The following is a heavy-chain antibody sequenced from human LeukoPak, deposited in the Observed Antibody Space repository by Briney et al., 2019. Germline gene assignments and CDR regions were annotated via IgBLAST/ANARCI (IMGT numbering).Heavy chain of an antibody. CDR2: ISSSGSTI. D-gene: IGHD2-2*01. CDR3: ARVGGYCSSTSCPPPDY. CDR1: GFTFSSYE. Sequence: PGGSLRLSCAASGFTFSSYEMNWVRQAPGKGLEWVSYISSSGSTIYYADSVKGRFSISRDNAKNSLYLQMNSLRAEDTAVYYCARVGGYCSSTSCPPPDYWGQGTLVTVSS. J-gene: IGHJ4*02. V-gene: IGHV3-48*03.